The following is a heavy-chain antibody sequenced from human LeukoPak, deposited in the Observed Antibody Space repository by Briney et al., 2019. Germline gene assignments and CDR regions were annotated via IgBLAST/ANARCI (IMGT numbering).Heavy chain of an antibody. D-gene: IGHD6-13*01. CDR2: IIPILGIA. J-gene: IGHJ4*02. V-gene: IGHV1-69*04. CDR3: AREGIAAAGTKVVFDY. Sequence: ASVKVSCKASGGTFSSYAISWVRQAPGQGLEWMGRIIPILGIANYAQKFQGRVAITADKSTSTAYMELSSLRSEDTAVYYCAREGIAAAGTKVVFDYWGQGTLVTVSS. CDR1: GGTFSSYA.